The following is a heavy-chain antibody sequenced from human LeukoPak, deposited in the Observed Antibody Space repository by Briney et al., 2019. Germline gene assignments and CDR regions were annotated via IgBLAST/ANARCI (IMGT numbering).Heavy chain of an antibody. Sequence: PGGSLRLSCAASGFTFSSYSMNWVRQAPGKGLEWVSSISGSSTYIYYADSVKGRFTISRDNAKSSLYLQMNSLRAEDTAVYYCAMLLVTTSTNFFDLWGQGTLVTVSS. CDR3: AMLLVTTSTNFFDL. CDR2: ISGSSTYI. V-gene: IGHV3-21*01. CDR1: GFTFSSYS. J-gene: IGHJ5*02. D-gene: IGHD5-12*01.